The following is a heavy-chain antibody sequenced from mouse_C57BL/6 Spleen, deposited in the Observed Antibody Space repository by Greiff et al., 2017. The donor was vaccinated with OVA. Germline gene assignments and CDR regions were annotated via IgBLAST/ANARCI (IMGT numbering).Heavy chain of an antibody. CDR2: ISYDGSN. J-gene: IGHJ2*01. CDR3: ARVFDGLDY. D-gene: IGHD2-3*01. V-gene: IGHV3-6*01. CDR1: GYSITSGYY. Sequence: EVQRVESGPGLVKPSQSLSLTCSVTGYSITSGYYWNWIRQFPGNKLEWMGYISYDGSNNYNPSLKNRISITRDTSKNQFFLKLNSVTTEDTATYYCARVFDGLDYWGQGTTLTVSS.